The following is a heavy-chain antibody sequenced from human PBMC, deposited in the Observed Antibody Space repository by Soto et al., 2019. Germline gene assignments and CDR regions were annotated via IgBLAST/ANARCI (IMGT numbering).Heavy chain of an antibody. Sequence: GGSLRLSCAASGFTFSSYAMSWVRQAPGKGLEWVSAISGSGGSTYYADSVKGRFTISRDNSKDTLYLQMNSLRAEDTAVYYCAKYEGIVATIFPLFDYWGQGTLVTVSS. CDR2: ISGSGGST. CDR3: AKYEGIVATIFPLFDY. V-gene: IGHV3-23*01. J-gene: IGHJ4*02. D-gene: IGHD5-12*01. CDR1: GFTFSSYA.